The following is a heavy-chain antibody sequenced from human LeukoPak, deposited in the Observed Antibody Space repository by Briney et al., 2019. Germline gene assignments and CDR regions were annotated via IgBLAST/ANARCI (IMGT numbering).Heavy chain of an antibody. J-gene: IGHJ3*02. CDR3: AGEDYFDSSGYASWRFDI. D-gene: IGHD3-22*01. CDR2: IYYSGNT. V-gene: IGHV4-59*01. Sequence: SETLSLTCTVSGGSISDYYWTWIRQPPGKGLEWIGHIYYSGNTIYNPSLKSRVTISVDTSKNQFSLKLTSVTTADTAVYYCAGEDYFDSSGYASWRFDIWGQGTMVTVSS. CDR1: GGSISDYY.